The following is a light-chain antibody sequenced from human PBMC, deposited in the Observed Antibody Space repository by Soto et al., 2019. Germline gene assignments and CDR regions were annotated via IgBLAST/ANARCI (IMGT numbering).Light chain of an antibody. CDR3: QQYTTVPWT. Sequence: DIPMTQSPSTLSASVGDRVTITCRASQNTDSWLAWYQQKPGKAPKVLIYGASTVESGVPSRFSGRGSGTEFTLAISSLQPDDSATYYCQQYTTVPWTFGQGTKVEIK. CDR2: GAS. V-gene: IGKV1-5*01. CDR1: QNTDSW. J-gene: IGKJ1*01.